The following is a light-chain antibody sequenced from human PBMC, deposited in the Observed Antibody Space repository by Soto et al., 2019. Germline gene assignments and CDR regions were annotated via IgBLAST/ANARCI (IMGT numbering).Light chain of an antibody. J-gene: IGLJ2*01. Sequence: QSALTQPASVSGSPGKSITISCPGSTIDVGAYNIVSWNQQHPGKPPSLLIFEVPNGPPGVSNRFSGSKSGNTASLTISGLRAEDEADYYCSSYTSGSTLVVFGGGTKVTVL. CDR1: TIDVGAYNI. CDR2: EVP. V-gene: IGLV2-14*01. CDR3: SSYTSGSTLVV.